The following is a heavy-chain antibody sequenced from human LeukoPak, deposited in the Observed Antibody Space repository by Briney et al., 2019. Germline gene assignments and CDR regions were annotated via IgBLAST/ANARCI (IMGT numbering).Heavy chain of an antibody. CDR3: ARVVVAGTYYYYYYMDV. V-gene: IGHV1-8*01. CDR2: MNPNSGNT. Sequence: ASVKVSCKASGYTFTSYDINWVRQATGQGLEWMGWMNPNSGNTGYAQKFQGRVTMTRNTSISTAYMELSSLRSEDTAVYYCARVVVAGTYYYYYYMDVWGKGTTVTISS. CDR1: GYTFTSYD. J-gene: IGHJ6*03. D-gene: IGHD2-15*01.